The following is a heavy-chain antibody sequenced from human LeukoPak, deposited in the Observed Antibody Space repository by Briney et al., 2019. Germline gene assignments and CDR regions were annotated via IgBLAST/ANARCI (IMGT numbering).Heavy chain of an antibody. J-gene: IGHJ3*02. Sequence: SKTLSLTCTVSGGSISSSSYYWGWIRQPPGKGLEWIGSIYYSGSTYYNPSLKSRVTISVDTSKNQFSLKLSSVTAADTAVYYCARLGKGYYYDSSGYYRPAAFDIWGQGTMVTVSS. CDR3: ARLGKGYYYDSSGYYRPAAFDI. CDR1: GGSISSSSYY. D-gene: IGHD3-22*01. CDR2: IYYSGST. V-gene: IGHV4-39*01.